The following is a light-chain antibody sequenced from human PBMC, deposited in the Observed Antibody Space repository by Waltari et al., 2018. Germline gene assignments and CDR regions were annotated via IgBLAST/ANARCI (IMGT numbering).Light chain of an antibody. V-gene: IGLV7-46*01. J-gene: IGLJ2*01. CDR3: LISFGGSEEI. CDR2: AQS. CDR1: TGPVPRGHY. Sequence: QAVVTQEPSLTVSPGGTVTLTCASSTGPVPRGHYTNWFQQKPGQAPRTLIYAQSNRHSGTPVRFSDSRLGGKAALTLSGAQPDDEAAYYCLISFGGSEEIFGGGTKLTVL.